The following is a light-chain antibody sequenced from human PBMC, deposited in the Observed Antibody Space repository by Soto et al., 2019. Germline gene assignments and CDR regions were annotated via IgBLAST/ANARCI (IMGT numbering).Light chain of an antibody. V-gene: IGKV3-11*01. Sequence: EIVLTQSPATLSLSPGERATLSCMASQSVSSYFAWYQQKPGQAPRLLISDASNRATGIPARFSGSGSGTDFTLTISSLEPEDFAVYYCQQRSNWSLTFGGGTKVEIK. CDR2: DAS. CDR3: QQRSNWSLT. CDR1: QSVSSY. J-gene: IGKJ4*01.